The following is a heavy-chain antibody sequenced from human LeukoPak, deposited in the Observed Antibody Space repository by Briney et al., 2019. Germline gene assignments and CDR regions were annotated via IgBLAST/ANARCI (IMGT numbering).Heavy chain of an antibody. D-gene: IGHD5-24*01. CDR2: IYSTGST. J-gene: IGHJ3*02. Sequence: SQTLSLTCTVSGVSISSGSKYWGWHRQPEGMGLEWIGRIYSTGSTNYNPSLKSRITISVDTSKNQFSLKLSAVTAAYSSAYYCATVWLQDASGIWGQGTLVTVSS. V-gene: IGHV4-61*02. CDR1: GVSISSGSKY. CDR3: ATVWLQDASGI.